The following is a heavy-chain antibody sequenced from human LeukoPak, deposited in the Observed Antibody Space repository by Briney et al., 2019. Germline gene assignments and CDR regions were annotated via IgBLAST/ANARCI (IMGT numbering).Heavy chain of an antibody. J-gene: IGHJ5*02. D-gene: IGHD3-16*01. CDR3: ARVPSGGDRFDP. V-gene: IGHV1-8*03. CDR2: MNPNSGNT. CDR1: GYTFTSYD. Sequence: GASVKVSCKASGYTFTSYDINWVRQATGQGLEWMGWMNPNSGNTGYVQKFQGRVTITRNTSINTAYMELSSLRSEDTAVYYCARVPSGGDRFDPWGQGTLVTVSS.